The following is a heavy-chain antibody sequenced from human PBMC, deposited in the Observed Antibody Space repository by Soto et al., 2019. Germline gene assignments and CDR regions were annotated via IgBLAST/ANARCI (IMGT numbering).Heavy chain of an antibody. J-gene: IGHJ6*02. CDR3: AKETGYSYGFQPNALDV. V-gene: IGHV3-23*01. Sequence: GGSLRLSCAASRFTFSRYAMNWVRQAPGKGLEWVSIISSRGDRTSYAESVKGRFTISRDDSKNTLFLHMNSLGAEDTAVYYCAKETGYSYGFQPNALDVWGQGTTVTVSS. CDR2: ISSRGDRT. CDR1: RFTFSRYA. D-gene: IGHD5-18*01.